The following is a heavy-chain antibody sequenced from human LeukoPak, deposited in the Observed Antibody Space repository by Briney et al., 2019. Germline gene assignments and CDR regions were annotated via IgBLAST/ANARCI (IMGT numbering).Heavy chain of an antibody. CDR2: INTDGSNT. Sequence: PGGSLRLSCAASGFTFSSYWMHWVRQAPGKGLVWVSRINTDGSNTYYAGSVKGRFTISRDNAKNTLYLQINSLRGEDTAVYYCAGEVERANWYFALWGRGTLVTVSS. D-gene: IGHD1-1*01. J-gene: IGHJ2*01. CDR1: GFTFSSYW. V-gene: IGHV3-74*01. CDR3: AGEVERANWYFAL.